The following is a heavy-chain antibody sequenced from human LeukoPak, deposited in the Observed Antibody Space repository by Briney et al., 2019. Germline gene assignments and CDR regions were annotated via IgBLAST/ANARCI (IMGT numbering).Heavy chain of an antibody. CDR2: ISTNGGST. Sequence: GGSLRLSCAASGFTFSSYAMHWVRQAPGKGLEYVSAISTNGGSTYYANSVKGRFTISRDNSKNTLYLQMNSLRAEDTAVYYCARDRMGAILFFDYWGQGTLVTVSS. CDR1: GFTFSSYA. J-gene: IGHJ4*02. CDR3: ARDRMGAILFFDY. V-gene: IGHV3-64*01. D-gene: IGHD1-26*01.